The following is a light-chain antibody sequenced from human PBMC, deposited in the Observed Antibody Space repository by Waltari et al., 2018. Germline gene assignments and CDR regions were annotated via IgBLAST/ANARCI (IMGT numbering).Light chain of an antibody. CDR1: QGVSHH. Sequence: TWRASQGVSHHLAWYQQKPGKAPKLLIYITSTLQSGVPSRFSGSGSGTDFTLTIDGLQSEDFATYYCLQYDSYPWTFGQWTKVEIK. CDR3: LQYDSYPWT. V-gene: IGKV1-8*01. CDR2: ITS. J-gene: IGKJ1*01.